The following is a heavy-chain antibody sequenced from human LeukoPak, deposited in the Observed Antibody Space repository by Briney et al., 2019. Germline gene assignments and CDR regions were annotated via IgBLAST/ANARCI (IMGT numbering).Heavy chain of an antibody. V-gene: IGHV5-51*01. J-gene: IGHJ5*02. CDR3: ARSPSRVNWFDP. Sequence: GESLKISCKASGYSFTSYWIGWVRQLPGKGLEWVGIIYAGDSDTRYSPSFQGQVTIPADKSINTAYLQWSSLKASDTAMYYCARSPSRVNWFDPWGQGTLVTVSS. CDR2: IYAGDSDT. CDR1: GYSFTSYW.